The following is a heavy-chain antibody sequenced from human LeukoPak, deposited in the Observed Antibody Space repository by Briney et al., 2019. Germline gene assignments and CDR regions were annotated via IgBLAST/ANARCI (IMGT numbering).Heavy chain of an antibody. CDR2: ISTSGGT. Sequence: PGGSLRLSCAASGFTFSSYAVTWVRQAPGKGLEWVSAISTSGGTYYADSVKGRFTISRDNSRTTLFLQMNSLRVEDTAVYHCAKNYLRDSDFWGQGTLVTVSS. J-gene: IGHJ4*02. CDR1: GFTFSSYA. CDR3: AKNYLRDSDF. D-gene: IGHD3-10*02. V-gene: IGHV3-23*01.